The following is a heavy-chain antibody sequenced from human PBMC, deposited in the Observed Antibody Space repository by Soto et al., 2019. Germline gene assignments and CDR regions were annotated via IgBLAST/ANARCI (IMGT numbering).Heavy chain of an antibody. CDR2: ISGGAGDT. CDR1: GFAFSDYA. J-gene: IGHJ4*02. V-gene: IGHV3-23*01. CDR3: AKEKATRGYSFLVDY. D-gene: IGHD5-18*01. Sequence: EVQLLESGGGSIQPGGSLRLSCAASGFAFSDYAMNWVRQAPGKGLEWVSAISGGAGDTYYADSVKGRFTISRDDSKNTLYLQMNSLRPEDTAVYYCAKEKATRGYSFLVDYWGQGTLVTVSS.